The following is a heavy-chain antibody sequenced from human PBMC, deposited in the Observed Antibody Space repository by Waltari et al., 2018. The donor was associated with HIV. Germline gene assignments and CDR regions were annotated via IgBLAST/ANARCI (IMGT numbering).Heavy chain of an antibody. J-gene: IGHJ4*02. D-gene: IGHD2-21*02. CDR2: VSPTNYI. Sequence: EVQPGQSGGGLVKTGGSLRLTCVTSRFAFNTYTLNCIRQAPGKGLDCVSSVSPTNYIYYADSVRGRFTVSRDNVKTSLYLQMNRLRVDDSALYFCALTDAHFDYWGPRSRVTVSS. CDR3: ALTDAHFDY. CDR1: RFAFNTYT. V-gene: IGHV3-21*02.